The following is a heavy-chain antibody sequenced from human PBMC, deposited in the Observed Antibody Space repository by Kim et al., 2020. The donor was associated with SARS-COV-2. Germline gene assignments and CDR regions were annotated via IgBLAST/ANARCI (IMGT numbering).Heavy chain of an antibody. CDR1: GFIFNSYA. CDR3: ARDSGDWYFDY. J-gene: IGHJ4*02. V-gene: IGHV3-23*01. Sequence: GGSLRLSCAASGFIFNSYAMSWVRQAPGRGLEWVSVILGSGGTTYYADSVKGRFTISRDNSKNTLYLQMNSLRVEDTAVYYCARDSGDWYFDYWGQGTLVPVSS. CDR2: ILGSGGTT. D-gene: IGHD2-21*02.